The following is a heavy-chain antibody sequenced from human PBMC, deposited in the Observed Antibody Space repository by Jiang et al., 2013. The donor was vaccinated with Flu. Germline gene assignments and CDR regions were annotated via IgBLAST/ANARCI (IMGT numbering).Heavy chain of an antibody. CDR2: IHHSGST. CDR3: ANWGGSGLGASYLHY. CDR1: GYSISSGYY. Sequence: CTVSGYSISSGYYWGWIRQPPGKGLEWIGQIHHSGSTHYNPSLKSRVTISVDTSKDQFALRLETVTATDTAVYYCANWGGSGLGASYLHYWGQGILVTVSS. J-gene: IGHJ4*02. V-gene: IGHV4-38-2*02. D-gene: IGHD7-27*01.